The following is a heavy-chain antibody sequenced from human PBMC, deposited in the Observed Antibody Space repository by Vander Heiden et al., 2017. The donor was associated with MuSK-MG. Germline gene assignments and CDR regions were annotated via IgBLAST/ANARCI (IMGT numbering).Heavy chain of an antibody. CDR1: GLTLCHSP. D-gene: IGHD3-3*01. CDR3: TRLRYDFWSGDYFDD. CDR2: IRRKVNSYGT. Sequence: QLVASGCGLAHPGVHLTLSCAASGLTLCHSPMHWVRQATGEGLGGVGRIRRKVNSYGTAYGAWVNGRFTIYRDDSKNTAYMKMNSRKTEDKAVYYCTRLRYDFWSGDYFDDWGQGTLVLVSS. V-gene: IGHV3-73*02. J-gene: IGHJ4*02.